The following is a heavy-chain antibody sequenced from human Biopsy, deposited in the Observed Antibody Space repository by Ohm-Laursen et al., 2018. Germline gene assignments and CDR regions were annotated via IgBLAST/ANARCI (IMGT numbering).Heavy chain of an antibody. CDR1: GFTFTNYA. CDR2: IDSSAAST. J-gene: IGHJ4*02. CDR3: ASDLNGDPSAFDY. D-gene: IGHD4-17*01. V-gene: IGHV3-23*01. Sequence: SLRLSCSASGFTFTNYAMNWVRQAPGKGLDWVSSIDSSAASTFYEDSVKGRFTISRDNSKNTLFLQMNSLRAADTAIYYCASDLNGDPSAFDYWGQGTPVTVSS.